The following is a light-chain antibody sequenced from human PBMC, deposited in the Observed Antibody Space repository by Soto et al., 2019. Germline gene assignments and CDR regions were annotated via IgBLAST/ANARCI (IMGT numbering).Light chain of an antibody. CDR2: AAS. J-gene: IGKJ1*01. CDR3: QHYNSYSEA. Sequence: GDRVTITCRASQSISNYLHWYQQKPGKAPKLLIFAASSLQSGVPSRFSGCGSGTEFTLTISSLQPDDFATYYCQHYNSYSEAFGQGTKVDIK. V-gene: IGKV1-5*01. CDR1: QSISNY.